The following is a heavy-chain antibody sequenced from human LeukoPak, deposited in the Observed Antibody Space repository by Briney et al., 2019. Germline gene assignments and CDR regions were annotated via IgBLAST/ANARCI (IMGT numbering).Heavy chain of an antibody. CDR2: MNPNSGNT. CDR3: ARYSSGWYTGAFDI. CDR1: GYTFTSYD. V-gene: IGHV1-8*02. Sequence: ASVKVSCKASGYTFTSYDINWVRQATGQGLEWMGWMNPNSGNTGYAQKFQGRVTMTRDTSISTAYMELSRLRSDDTAVYYCARYSSGWYTGAFDIWGQGTMVTVSS. D-gene: IGHD6-19*01. J-gene: IGHJ3*02.